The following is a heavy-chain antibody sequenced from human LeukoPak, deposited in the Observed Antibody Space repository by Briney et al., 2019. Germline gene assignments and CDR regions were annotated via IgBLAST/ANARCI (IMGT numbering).Heavy chain of an antibody. CDR1: GFTFSSYA. Sequence: GRSLRLSCAASGFTFSSYAMHWVRQAPGKGLEWVAVISYDGSNKYYADSVKGRFTISRDNSKNTLYLQMNSLRAEDTAVYYCARGDYYDTSGFFIDAFDIWGQGTMVTVSS. CDR3: ARGDYYDTSGFFIDAFDI. D-gene: IGHD3-22*01. V-gene: IGHV3-30*01. CDR2: ISYDGSNK. J-gene: IGHJ3*02.